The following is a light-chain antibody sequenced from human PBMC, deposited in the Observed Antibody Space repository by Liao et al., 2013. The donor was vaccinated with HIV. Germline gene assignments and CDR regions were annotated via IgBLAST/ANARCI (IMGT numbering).Light chain of an antibody. J-gene: IGLJ3*02. Sequence: SYELTQPPSVSVSPGETASVTCSGDKLGDHYVSWYQQRPGQSPTLVIYEDTKRPSGIPERFSGSNSGNTATLTISGTQALDEADYYCHTWDTNSWVFGGGTKLMVL. V-gene: IGLV3-1*01. CDR1: KLGDHY. CDR2: EDT. CDR3: HTWDTNSWV.